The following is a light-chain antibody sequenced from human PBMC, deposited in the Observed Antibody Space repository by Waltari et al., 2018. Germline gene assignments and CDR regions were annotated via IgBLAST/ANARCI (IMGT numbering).Light chain of an antibody. J-gene: IGKJ1*01. CDR3: QQYYSTLWT. V-gene: IGKV4-1*01. CDR2: WAS. Sequence: DIVMTQSPDSLAVSLCERATINCKSSQSVLYSSNNKNYLAWYQQKPGQPPKLLIYWASTRESGVPDRVSGSGSGTDFTLTISSLQAEDVAVYYCQQYYSTLWTFGQGTKVEIK. CDR1: QSVLYSSNNKNY.